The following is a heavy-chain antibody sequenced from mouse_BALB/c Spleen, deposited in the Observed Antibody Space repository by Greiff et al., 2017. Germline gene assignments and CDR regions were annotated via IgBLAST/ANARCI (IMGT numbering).Heavy chain of an antibody. CDR3: ATSDYYGNPYYAMDY. CDR1: GFTFSSFG. Sequence: EVMLVESGGGLVQPGGSRKLSCAASGFTFSSFGMHWVRQAPEKGLEWVAYISSGSSTIYYADTVKGRFTISRDNPKNTLFLQMTSLRSEDTAMYYCATSDYYGNPYYAMDYWGQGTSVTVSS. J-gene: IGHJ4*01. CDR2: ISSGSSTI. D-gene: IGHD2-1*01. V-gene: IGHV5-17*02.